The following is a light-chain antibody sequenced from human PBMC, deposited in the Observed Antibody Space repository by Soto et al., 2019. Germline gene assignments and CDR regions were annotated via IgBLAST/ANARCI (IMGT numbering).Light chain of an antibody. Sequence: ENVLTHSQRTLSLKTLKGFTLXIMSSQTVISNSLAWYQQKPGQPPRLLIHGASTRAPGIPDRFSGSRSGTDFTLTISRLEPEDFAVYYCQLYGGSPKTFGQGTKVDIK. J-gene: IGKJ1*01. CDR2: GAS. CDR1: QTVISNS. CDR3: QLYGGSPKT. V-gene: IGKV3-20*01.